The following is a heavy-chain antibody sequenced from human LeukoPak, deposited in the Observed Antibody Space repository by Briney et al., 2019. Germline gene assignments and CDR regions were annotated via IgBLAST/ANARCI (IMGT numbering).Heavy chain of an antibody. J-gene: IGHJ4*02. CDR1: GFTFSNNA. V-gene: IGHV3-23*01. D-gene: IGHD3-22*01. CDR2: ISGSGVST. Sequence: GGSLRLSCAASGFTFSNNAMTCVRLAPGKGLEWVSCISGSGVSTYYADSVKGRFAISRDNSKNALNLQMHSLRAEDTAVYYCARGGSSDYYYLDYWGQGTLVTVSS. CDR3: ARGGSSDYYYLDY.